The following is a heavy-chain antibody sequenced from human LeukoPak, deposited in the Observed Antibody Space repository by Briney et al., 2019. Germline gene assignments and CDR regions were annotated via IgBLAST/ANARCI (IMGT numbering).Heavy chain of an antibody. D-gene: IGHD1-14*01. CDR2: ISGYNGNT. CDR1: GYTFNTYG. Sequence: ASVEVSCKTSGYTFNTYGIGWVRQAPGQGLEWMGWISGYNGNTRYAEKFQDRVTMTTDTSTNTAYMELRSLRAGDTAVYYCARAREVTNHDWFDPWGQGTLVTVSS. V-gene: IGHV1-18*01. CDR3: ARAREVTNHDWFDP. J-gene: IGHJ5*02.